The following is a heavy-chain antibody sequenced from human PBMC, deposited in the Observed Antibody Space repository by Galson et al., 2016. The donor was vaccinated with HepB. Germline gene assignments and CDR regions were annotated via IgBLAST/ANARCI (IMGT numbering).Heavy chain of an antibody. Sequence: SLRLSCAASGFVFSNFGLSWVRQAPGKGLEWVASISTRRTTYYSDSVQGRLTISSDNSNNTLYLQMNGLRAEDTAVYYCAKERLVRRIFDHWGQGTLLTVSS. D-gene: IGHD1-1*01. V-gene: IGHV3-23*01. CDR1: GFVFSNFG. J-gene: IGHJ4*02. CDR2: ISTRRTT. CDR3: AKERLVRRIFDH.